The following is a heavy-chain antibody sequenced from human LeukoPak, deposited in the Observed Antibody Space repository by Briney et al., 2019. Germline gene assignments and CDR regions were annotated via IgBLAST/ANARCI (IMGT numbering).Heavy chain of an antibody. V-gene: IGHV3-30-3*01. CDR1: GFTFSSYA. CDR3: AREGDGYNYGDLRY. CDR2: ISYDGSNK. D-gene: IGHD5-24*01. J-gene: IGHJ4*02. Sequence: PGGSLRLSCAASGFTFSSYAMHWVRQAPGKGLEWVAVISYDGSNKYYADSVKGRFTISRDNSKNTLYLQMNSLRAEDTAVYYCAREGDGYNYGDLRYWGQGTLVTVSP.